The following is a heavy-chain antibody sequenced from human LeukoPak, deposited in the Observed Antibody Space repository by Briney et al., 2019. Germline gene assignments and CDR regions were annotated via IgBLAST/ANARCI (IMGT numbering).Heavy chain of an antibody. Sequence: PGGSLRLSCAASGFTFTSYAMRWVRQTTGKGLEWVANMRGGGDSEYYADSVKGRFTVSRDKSKNPLYVQMNSLRADDTAVYYCTKDASYARENDNSGFFIDRGQGTLGTVS. V-gene: IGHV3-23*01. CDR1: GFTFTSYA. CDR2: MRGGGDSE. D-gene: IGHD3-22*01. J-gene: IGHJ4*02. CDR3: TKDASYARENDNSGFFID.